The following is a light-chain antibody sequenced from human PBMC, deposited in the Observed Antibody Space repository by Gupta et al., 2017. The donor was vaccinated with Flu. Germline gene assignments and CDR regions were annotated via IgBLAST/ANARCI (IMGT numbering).Light chain of an antibody. Sequence: PSSRSAPVVDRSTITCRAKQYINDYLNWYQQRPGKTPTLLIYGASSLQSGVPSRFSGSGSGTDFTLTINRLQPEDVATYYCQQSYGSPRTFGHGTKVEIK. J-gene: IGKJ1*01. CDR2: GAS. CDR3: QQSYGSPRT. CDR1: QYINDY. V-gene: IGKV1-39*01.